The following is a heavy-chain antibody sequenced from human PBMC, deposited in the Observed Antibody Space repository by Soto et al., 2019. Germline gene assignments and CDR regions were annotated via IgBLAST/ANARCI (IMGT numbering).Heavy chain of an antibody. J-gene: IGHJ6*02. Sequence: GESLKISCKGSGYSFTSYWISWVRQMPGKGLEWMGRIDPSDSYTNYSPSFQGHVTISADKSISTAYLQWSSLRASDTAMYYCASSSTSWLSGSYYYYGMDVWGQGTTVTVSS. CDR2: IDPSDSYT. D-gene: IGHD2-2*01. CDR3: ASSSTSWLSGSYYYYGMDV. CDR1: GYSFTSYW. V-gene: IGHV5-10-1*01.